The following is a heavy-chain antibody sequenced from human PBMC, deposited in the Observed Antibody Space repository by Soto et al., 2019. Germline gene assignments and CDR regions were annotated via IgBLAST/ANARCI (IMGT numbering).Heavy chain of an antibody. V-gene: IGHV1-2*02. Sequence: QVQLVQSGAEVKKPGASVKVSCKASGYTFTDYYMHWVRQAHGQGLEWMGWINPNSGGTNYAQKFQGRVTMTRDTSISTAYMELSGLRSDDTAVYYCATCSGGSCYANWFDPWGQGTLVTVSS. D-gene: IGHD2-15*01. CDR1: GYTFTDYY. J-gene: IGHJ5*02. CDR2: INPNSGGT. CDR3: ATCSGGSCYANWFDP.